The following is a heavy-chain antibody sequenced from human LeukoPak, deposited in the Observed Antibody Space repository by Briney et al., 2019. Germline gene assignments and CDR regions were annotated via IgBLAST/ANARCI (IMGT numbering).Heavy chain of an antibody. CDR1: GGSISSYY. CDR2: IYYSGST. D-gene: IGHD3-3*01. J-gene: IGHJ4*02. V-gene: IGHV4-59*01. Sequence: SSETLSLTCTVSGGSISSYYWSWIRQPPGKGLEWIGYIYYSGSTNYNPSLKSRVTISVDTSKNQFSLKLSSVTAADTAVYYCARGADFWSGYRFDYWGQGTLVTVSS. CDR3: ARGADFWSGYRFDY.